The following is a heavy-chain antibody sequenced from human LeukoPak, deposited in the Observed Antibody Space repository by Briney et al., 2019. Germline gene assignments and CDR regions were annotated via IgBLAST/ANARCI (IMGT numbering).Heavy chain of an antibody. J-gene: IGHJ4*02. D-gene: IGHD6-19*01. V-gene: IGHV3-23*01. CDR3: AKVASADAQARLNY. CDR2: ISGSGGGT. CDR1: GFTFSSYA. Sequence: GGSLRLSCAASGFTFSSYAMSWVRQAPGKGLEWVSAISGSGGGTYYADSVKDRFTISRDYSNNTLYLQMNSLRADNTAVYYCAKVASADAQARLNYWGQGTLVTVSS.